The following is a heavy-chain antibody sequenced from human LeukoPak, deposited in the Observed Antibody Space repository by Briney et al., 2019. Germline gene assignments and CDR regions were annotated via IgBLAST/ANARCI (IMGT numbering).Heavy chain of an antibody. Sequence: KPSETLSLTCTVSGGPISGSRYYWGWIRQPPGKGLEWIGSIYYSGSTYYNPSLKSRVTISVDTSKNQFSLKLNSVTAADMAVYYCARQGYSGTWYSADLWGQGTLVTVSS. CDR3: ARQGYSGTWYSADL. J-gene: IGHJ5*02. CDR1: GGPISGSRYY. CDR2: IYYSGST. D-gene: IGHD6-13*01. V-gene: IGHV4-39*01.